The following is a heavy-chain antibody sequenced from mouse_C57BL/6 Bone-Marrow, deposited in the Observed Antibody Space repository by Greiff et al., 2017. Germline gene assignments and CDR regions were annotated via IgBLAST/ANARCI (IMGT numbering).Heavy chain of an antibody. J-gene: IGHJ1*03. CDR3: AITTIVPYCYFDV. D-gene: IGHD1-1*01. CDR2: IDPSDSET. CDR1: GYTFTSYW. Sequence: VQLKQPGAELVRPGSSVKLSCKASGYTFTSYWMHWVKQRPIQGLEWIGNIDPSDSETHYNQKFKDKATLTVDKSSSTAYMQLSSLTSEDSAVYYCAITTIVPYCYFDVWGTGTTVTVSS. V-gene: IGHV1-52*01.